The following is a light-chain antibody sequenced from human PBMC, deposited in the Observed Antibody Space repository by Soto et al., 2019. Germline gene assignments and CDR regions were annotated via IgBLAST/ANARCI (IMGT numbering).Light chain of an antibody. V-gene: IGKV2-28*01. CDR3: MQALQTPIT. J-gene: IGKJ5*01. CDR2: LGS. CDR1: QRLLHSNGYNY. Sequence: ILMTQSSLPPPLPPGGPAPLSFRSIQRLLHSNGYNYLDWYLQKPGQSPQLLIYLGSNRASGVPDRFSGSGSGTDFTLKISRVEAEDVGVYYCMQALQTPITFGQGTRLEIK.